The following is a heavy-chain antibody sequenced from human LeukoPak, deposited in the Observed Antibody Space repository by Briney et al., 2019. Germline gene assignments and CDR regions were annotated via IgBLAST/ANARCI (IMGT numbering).Heavy chain of an antibody. Sequence: PSETLSLTCTVSGGSISSSSYHWGWIRQPPGKGLEWIGTIYYSGSTYYSPSLKSRVTISVDRSKNQFSLKLSSVTAADTAVYYCARGPLTVTRGFDPWGQGTLVTVSS. J-gene: IGHJ5*02. D-gene: IGHD4-17*01. CDR2: IYYSGST. V-gene: IGHV4-39*07. CDR3: ARGPLTVTRGFDP. CDR1: GGSISSSSYH.